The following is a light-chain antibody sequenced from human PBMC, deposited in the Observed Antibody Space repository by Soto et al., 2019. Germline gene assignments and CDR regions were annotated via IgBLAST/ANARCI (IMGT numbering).Light chain of an antibody. CDR3: QQYGSPPWT. Sequence: EIVLTQSPGTLSLSPGERATLSCRASQRVSNSWIAWYQHKPGQAPRLLIYGASSRAAGIPDRFSGGGSGTDFTLTITRLEPEDSAVFYCQQYGSPPWTFGQGTKVDI. J-gene: IGKJ1*01. CDR1: QRVSNSW. CDR2: GAS. V-gene: IGKV3-20*01.